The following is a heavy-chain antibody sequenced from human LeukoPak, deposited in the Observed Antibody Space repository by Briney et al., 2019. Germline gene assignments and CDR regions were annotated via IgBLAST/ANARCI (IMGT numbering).Heavy chain of an antibody. J-gene: IGHJ3*02. D-gene: IGHD6-19*01. Sequence: GGSLRLSCVASGFTFSTYWMSWVRQAPGKGLEWVANIKQDGGEKYSVDSVKGRFTISRDDAKSSLYLQMNNLRVEDTAVYYCATSQTTSGRYGNAFDIWGQGTMVTVSS. CDR3: ATSQTTSGRYGNAFDI. V-gene: IGHV3-7*03. CDR1: GFTFSTYW. CDR2: IKQDGGEK.